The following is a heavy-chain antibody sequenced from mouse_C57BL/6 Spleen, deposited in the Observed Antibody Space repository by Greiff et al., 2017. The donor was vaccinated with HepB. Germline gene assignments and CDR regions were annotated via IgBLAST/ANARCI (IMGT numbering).Heavy chain of an antibody. Sequence: EVMLVESGGGLVKPGGSLKLSCAASGFTFSDYGMHWVRQAPEKGLEWVAYISRGSSTIYYADTVKGRFTISRDNAKNTLFLQMTSLRSEDTAMYYCARPYYYGSSYWFAYWGQGTLVTVSA. CDR3: ARPYYYGSSYWFAY. J-gene: IGHJ3*01. D-gene: IGHD1-1*01. V-gene: IGHV5-17*01. CDR1: GFTFSDYG. CDR2: ISRGSSTI.